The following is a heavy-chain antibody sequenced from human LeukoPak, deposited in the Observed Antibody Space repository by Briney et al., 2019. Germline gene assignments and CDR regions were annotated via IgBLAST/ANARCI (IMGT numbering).Heavy chain of an antibody. CDR3: ACAFSVTALVPFDY. CDR2: ISYDGSNK. J-gene: IGHJ4*02. V-gene: IGHV3-30-3*01. D-gene: IGHD2-21*02. CDR1: GFTFSSYA. Sequence: GGSLRLSCAASGFTFSSYAMHWVRQAPGKGLEWVAVISYDGSNKYYADSVKGRFTISRDNSKNTLYLQMISLRAEDTAVYYCACAFSVTALVPFDYWGQGTLVTVSS.